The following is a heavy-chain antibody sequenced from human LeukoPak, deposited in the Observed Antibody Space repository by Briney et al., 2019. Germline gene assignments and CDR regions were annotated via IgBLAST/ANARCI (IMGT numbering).Heavy chain of an antibody. D-gene: IGHD2-21*01. CDR1: GFTFSSYW. Sequence: GGSLRLSCAASGFTFSSYWMHWVRQAPGKGVVWVSRINSDGSSTNYADSVKGRFTIYRDNAKNTLYLQMNSLRAEDTAVYYRARDQMIGPLDYWGQGTLVTVSS. CDR2: INSDGSST. V-gene: IGHV3-74*01. CDR3: ARDQMIGPLDY. J-gene: IGHJ4*02.